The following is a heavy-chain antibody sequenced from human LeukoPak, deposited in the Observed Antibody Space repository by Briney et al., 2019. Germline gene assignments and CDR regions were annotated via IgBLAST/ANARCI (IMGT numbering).Heavy chain of an antibody. CDR2: IYYSGST. V-gene: IGHV4-59*08. CDR3: ARQFSRLDYVGY. D-gene: IGHD3-22*01. CDR1: GGSISSYY. J-gene: IGHJ4*02. Sequence: SETLSLTCTVSGGSISSYYWSWIRQPPGKGLEWIGYIYYSGSTNYNPSLKSRVTISVDTSRNQFSLKLSSVTAADTAVYYCARQFSRLDYVGYWGQGTLVTVSS.